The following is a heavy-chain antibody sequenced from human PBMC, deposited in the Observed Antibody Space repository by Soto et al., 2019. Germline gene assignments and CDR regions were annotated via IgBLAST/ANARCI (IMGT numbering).Heavy chain of an antibody. D-gene: IGHD2-21*02. Sequence: QVQRVQSGAEVKKPGASVKVSCKASGYTFTSYGISWVRQAPGQGLEWMGWISGYNGNTNYAQKLQGRVTMTTNTSTSTAYMELRSLRSDDTAVYYCARGEAIVVVTGPLDYWGQGTLVTVSS. CDR2: ISGYNGNT. CDR1: GYTFTSYG. CDR3: ARGEAIVVVTGPLDY. J-gene: IGHJ4*02. V-gene: IGHV1-18*01.